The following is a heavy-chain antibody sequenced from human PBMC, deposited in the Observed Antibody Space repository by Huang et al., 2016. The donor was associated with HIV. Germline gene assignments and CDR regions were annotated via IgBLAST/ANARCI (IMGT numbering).Heavy chain of an antibody. D-gene: IGHD4-17*01. Sequence: QVQLVQSGAEVKTPGSSVKVSCKASGGTFSKYAISWVRQAPGQGLERMGGIIPMFGTPNYARKFQGRVTSTADDSTSTTYVEVSSLRSEDTALYYCARGQLGSYGDYDVLYWGQGTLVTVSS. J-gene: IGHJ4*02. CDR1: GGTFSKYA. CDR3: ARGQLGSYGDYDVLY. V-gene: IGHV1-69*13. CDR2: IIPMFGTP.